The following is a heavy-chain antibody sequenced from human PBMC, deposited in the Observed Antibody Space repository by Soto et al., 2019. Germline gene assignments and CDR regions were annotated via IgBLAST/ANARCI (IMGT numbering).Heavy chain of an antibody. CDR1: GFTFSGSA. Sequence: GGSLRLSCAASGFTFSGSAMHWVRQASGKGLEWVGRIRSKANSYATAYAASVKGRFTISRDDSKNTAYLQMNSLKTEDTAVYYCTMSSSGWYGAFDYWGQGALVTVSS. V-gene: IGHV3-73*01. CDR2: IRSKANSYAT. J-gene: IGHJ4*02. D-gene: IGHD6-19*01. CDR3: TMSSSGWYGAFDY.